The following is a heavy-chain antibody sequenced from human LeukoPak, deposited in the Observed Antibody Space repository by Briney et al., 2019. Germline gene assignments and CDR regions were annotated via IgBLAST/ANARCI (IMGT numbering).Heavy chain of an antibody. V-gene: IGHV4-34*01. J-gene: IGHJ3*02. D-gene: IGHD2-15*01. CDR3: ARGQGSLDAFDI. CDR2: INHSGST. Sequence: SETLSLTCAVYGGSLSGYYWSWIRQSPGKGLEWIGEINHSGSTNYNPSLKSRVTISVDTSKNQFSLKLSSVTAADTAVYYCARGQGSLDAFDIWGQGTMVTVSS. CDR1: GGSLSGYY.